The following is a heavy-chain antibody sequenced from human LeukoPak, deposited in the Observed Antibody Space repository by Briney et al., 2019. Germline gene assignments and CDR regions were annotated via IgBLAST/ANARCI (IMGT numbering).Heavy chain of an antibody. J-gene: IGHJ4*02. CDR2: IYPSDSSV. D-gene: IGHD1-26*01. V-gene: IGHV5-51*01. CDR3: ARPLAGAHSGSYYFDY. Sequence: GESLKISCRVSGYTFSNYWIGWVRQVPGKGLEWMGVIYPSDSSVKYSPSFQGQVTISVDTSITTAYLQWNTLEASDTAMYYCARPLAGAHSGSYYFDYWGQGTLVTVSS. CDR1: GYTFSNYW.